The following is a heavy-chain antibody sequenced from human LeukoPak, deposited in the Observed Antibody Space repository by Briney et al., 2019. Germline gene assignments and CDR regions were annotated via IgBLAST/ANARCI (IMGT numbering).Heavy chain of an antibody. CDR3: ARDGQIPYAFDI. CDR1: GGSISSYY. D-gene: IGHD2-21*01. Sequence: SETLSLTCTVSGGSISSYYWSWIRQPPGKGLEWIGYIYYSGSTNYNPYLKSRVTISVDTSKNQFSLKLSSVTAADTAAYYCARDGQIPYAFDIWGQGTMVTVSS. V-gene: IGHV4-59*01. J-gene: IGHJ3*02. CDR2: IYYSGST.